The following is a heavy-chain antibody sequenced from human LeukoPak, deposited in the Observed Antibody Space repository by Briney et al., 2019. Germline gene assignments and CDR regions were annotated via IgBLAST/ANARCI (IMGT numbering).Heavy chain of an antibody. V-gene: IGHV4-34*01. CDR1: GGSFSGYY. Sequence: SETLSLTCAVYGGSFSGYYWSWIRQPPGKGLEWIGGINHSGSTNYNPSLKSRVSISVDTSKNQFSLKLSSVTAADTAVYYCARIEGNYDFWSGYYGQDYWGQGTLVTVSA. CDR2: INHSGST. J-gene: IGHJ4*02. D-gene: IGHD3-3*01. CDR3: ARIEGNYDFWSGYYGQDY.